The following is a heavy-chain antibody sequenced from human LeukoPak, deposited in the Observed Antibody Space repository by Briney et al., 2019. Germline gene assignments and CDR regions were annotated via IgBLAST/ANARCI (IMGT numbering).Heavy chain of an antibody. V-gene: IGHV3-23*01. Sequence: GGSLRRSGAGSGFTCCSYAMSWVGQGPGKGREGGSAISGSGGSTYYSDSVKGRFTISRDNSKNTLYLQMNSLRAEDTAVYYCAKDLLSGGTGYWGQGTLVTVSS. CDR1: GFTCCSYA. CDR2: ISGSGGST. CDR3: AKDLLSGGTGY. J-gene: IGHJ4*02. D-gene: IGHD2/OR15-2a*01.